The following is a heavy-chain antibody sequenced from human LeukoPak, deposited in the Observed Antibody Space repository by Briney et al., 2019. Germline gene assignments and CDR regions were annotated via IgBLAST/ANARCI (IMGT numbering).Heavy chain of an antibody. V-gene: IGHV1-2*06. CDR3: ASGRHYYGSGSYSFDY. J-gene: IGHJ4*02. D-gene: IGHD3-10*01. CDR2: INPNSGGT. Sequence: ASVKVSCKASGYTFTGYYMHWVRQAPGQGLEWMGRINPNSGGTNYAQKFRGRVTMTRDTSISTAYMELSRLRSDDTAVYYCASGRHYYGSGSYSFDYWGQGTLVTVSS. CDR1: GYTFTGYY.